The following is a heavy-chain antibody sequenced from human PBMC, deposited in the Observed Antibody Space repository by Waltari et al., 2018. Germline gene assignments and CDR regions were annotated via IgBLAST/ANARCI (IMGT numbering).Heavy chain of an antibody. Sequence: EVSLVESGGKVVKRGGSLRRSCATPGFFFNHFRCNWFILAPGKGLEWVATISMSGNIIFYGQSVEGRFTISRDNAKKSVFLQMNSLRADDTAIYYCARSRRGDYYDPSSHWGQGTLVTVSS. J-gene: IGHJ4*02. CDR1: GFFFNHFR. V-gene: IGHV3-21*01. CDR2: ISMSGNII. D-gene: IGHD3-16*01. CDR3: ARSRRGDYYDPSSH.